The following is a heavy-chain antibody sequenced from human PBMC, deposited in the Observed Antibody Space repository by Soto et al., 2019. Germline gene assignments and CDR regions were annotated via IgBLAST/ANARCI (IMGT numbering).Heavy chain of an antibody. CDR3: ARADCSGGSCYNFDY. CDR2: IYYSGST. D-gene: IGHD2-15*01. J-gene: IGHJ4*02. V-gene: IGHV4-31*03. CDR1: GGSISSGGYY. Sequence: QVQLQESGPGLVKPTQTLSLTCTVSGGSISSGGYYWSWIRQHPGKGLEWIGYIYYSGSTYYNPSLKSRVTISVDTSKNQFSLKLSSVTAADTAVYYCARADCSGGSCYNFDYWGQGTLVTVSS.